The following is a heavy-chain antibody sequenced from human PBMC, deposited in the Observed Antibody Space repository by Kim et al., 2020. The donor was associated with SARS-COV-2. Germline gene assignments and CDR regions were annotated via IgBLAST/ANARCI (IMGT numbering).Heavy chain of an antibody. D-gene: IGHD3-10*01. V-gene: IGHV3-7*01. CDR3: ARWGTPTMVWGVVHGALYYYYGLDV. CDR2: MNQDGSDR. CDR1: GFTFSSYW. Sequence: GGSLRLSCTASGFTFSSYWMTWVRQAPGKGLEWVANMNQDGSDRNYADSVKGRFIISRDNAENSLSLQINKVRAEDTAVYRCARWGTPTMVWGVVHGALYYYYGLDVWGQGTTVTVSS. J-gene: IGHJ6*02.